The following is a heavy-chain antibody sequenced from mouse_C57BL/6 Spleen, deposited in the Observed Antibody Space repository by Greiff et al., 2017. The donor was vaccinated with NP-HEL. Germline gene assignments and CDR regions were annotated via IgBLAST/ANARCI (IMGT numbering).Heavy chain of an antibody. CDR1: GYTFTDYY. CDR2: INPYNGGT. Sequence: DVQLQESGPVLVKPGASVKMSCKASGYTFTDYYMNWVKQSHGKSLEWIGVINPYNGGTSYNQKFKGKATLTVDKSSSTAYMELNSLTSEDSAVYYCAREVYGSSYGYFDVWGTGTTVTVSS. D-gene: IGHD1-1*01. V-gene: IGHV1-19*01. CDR3: AREVYGSSYGYFDV. J-gene: IGHJ1*03.